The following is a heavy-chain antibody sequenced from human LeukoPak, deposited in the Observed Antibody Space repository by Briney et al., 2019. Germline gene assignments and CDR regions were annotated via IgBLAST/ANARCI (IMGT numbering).Heavy chain of an antibody. CDR2: INQDGSEK. Sequence: GGSLRLSCAASGFIVSNYCMGWVRQTPGKGLEWVANINQDGSEKYYVDSVKGRFTISRDNAKNSLYLQVNSLRAEDTAVYYCVRDHPAAGLIFDYWGQGTLVTVSS. V-gene: IGHV3-7*03. CDR3: VRDHPAAGLIFDY. J-gene: IGHJ4*02. CDR1: GFIVSNYC. D-gene: IGHD6-13*01.